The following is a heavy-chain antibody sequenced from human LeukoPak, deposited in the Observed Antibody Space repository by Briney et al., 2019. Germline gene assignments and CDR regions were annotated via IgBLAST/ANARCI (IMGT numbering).Heavy chain of an antibody. CDR1: GGSISSSSYY. CDR3: ATGDGYNSFDY. CDR2: IYYSGST. J-gene: IGHJ4*02. Sequence: SETLSLTCTVSGGSISSSSYYWVWIRQPPGKGLEWIGNIYYSGSTYYSPSLKSRVTISVDTSKNQVSLKLSSVTAADTAVYYCATGDGYNSFDYWGQGTLVTVSS. V-gene: IGHV4-39*07. D-gene: IGHD5-24*01.